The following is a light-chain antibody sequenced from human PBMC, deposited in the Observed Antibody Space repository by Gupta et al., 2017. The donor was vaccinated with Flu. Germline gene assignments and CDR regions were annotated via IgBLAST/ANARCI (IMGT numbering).Light chain of an antibody. V-gene: IGKV1-5*03. CDR3: QQYNTHST. CDR1: QSISSW. Sequence: DVQMTQSPSTLSASVGNRVTITCRASQSISSWLAWYQQKPGKAPKLLIYKASNLESGVPSRFSGSGSGTEFTLTISSLQPDDFATYYCQQYNTHSTFGQGTKVDIK. J-gene: IGKJ1*01. CDR2: KAS.